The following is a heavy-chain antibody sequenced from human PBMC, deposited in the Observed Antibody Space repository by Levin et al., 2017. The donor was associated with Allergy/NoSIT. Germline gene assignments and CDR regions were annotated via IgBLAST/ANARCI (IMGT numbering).Heavy chain of an antibody. V-gene: IGHV3-7*01. J-gene: IGHJ6*02. CDR1: GFTFSRFW. CDR2: IKQDGREK. Sequence: GESLKISCAASGFTFSRFWMSWVRQAPGKGLEWVANIKQDGREKYYVDSVKGRFTISRDNAKNLLYLQMNSLRAEDTAVYYCAGLYGMDVWGQGTTVTVSS. CDR3: AGLYGMDV.